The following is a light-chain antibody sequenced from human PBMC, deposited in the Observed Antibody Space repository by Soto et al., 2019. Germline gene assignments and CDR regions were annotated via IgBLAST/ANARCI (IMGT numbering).Light chain of an antibody. CDR3: QQRSDWPLT. V-gene: IGKV3-11*01. J-gene: IGKJ4*01. CDR2: QTS. Sequence: EIVLTQSPATLSSFPGDRVTLSCRASQYINTRLAWYQHRPGQAPRLLIYQTSIRAAGIPARFSGSGSGTDFTLTISSLEPEDFAVYYCQQRSDWPLTFGGGTKVDIK. CDR1: QYINTR.